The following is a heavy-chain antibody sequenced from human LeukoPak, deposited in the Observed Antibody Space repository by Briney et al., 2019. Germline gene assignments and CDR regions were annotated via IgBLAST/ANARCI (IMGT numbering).Heavy chain of an antibody. CDR1: GYTFTSYN. J-gene: IGHJ3*02. D-gene: IGHD5-24*01. V-gene: IGHV1-46*01. CDR2: IKPSGGST. CDR3: ARVRDGYNDAYDI. Sequence: ASVKVSCKASGYTFTSYNMHWVRQAPGKGLEWMGIIKPSGGSTTYAQKFQGRVTMTRDMSTSTLYMELSSLRSEDTAVYYCARVRDGYNDAYDIWGQGTMVTVSS.